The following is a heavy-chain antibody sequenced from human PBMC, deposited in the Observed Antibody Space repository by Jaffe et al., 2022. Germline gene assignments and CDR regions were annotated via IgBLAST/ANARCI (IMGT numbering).Heavy chain of an antibody. V-gene: IGHV4-59*01. J-gene: IGHJ4*02. CDR1: GGSISSYY. Sequence: QVQLQESGPGLVKPSETLSLTCTVSGGSISSYYWSWIRQPPGKGLEWIGYIYYSGSTNYNPSLKSRVTISVDTSKNQFSLKLSSVTAADTAVYYCARDRPGYSSGWSSPGAEYYFDYWGQGTLVTVSS. D-gene: IGHD6-19*01. CDR2: IYYSGST. CDR3: ARDRPGYSSGWSSPGAEYYFDY.